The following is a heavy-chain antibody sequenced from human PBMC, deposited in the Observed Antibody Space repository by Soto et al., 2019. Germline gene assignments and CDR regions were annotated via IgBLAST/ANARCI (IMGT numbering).Heavy chain of an antibody. CDR2: IYHTGNA. CDR3: ARDYFDSSDYTTNWLDP. CDR1: GDSISNSRFY. J-gene: IGHJ5*02. Sequence: PSETLSLTCSVSGDSISNSRFYWAWIRQPPGEGLEWIGSIYHTGNAYYNPSLKSRVTIFVDTSKNQFSLKLTSVTAADTALYYCARDYFDSSDYTTNWLDPWGQGTLVTVSS. D-gene: IGHD3-22*01. V-gene: IGHV4-39*01.